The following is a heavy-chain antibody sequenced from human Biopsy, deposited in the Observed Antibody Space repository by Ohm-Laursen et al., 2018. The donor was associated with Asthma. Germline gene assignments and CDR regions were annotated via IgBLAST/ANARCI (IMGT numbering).Heavy chain of an antibody. D-gene: IGHD3-3*01. J-gene: IGHJ4*02. V-gene: IGHV3-30*03. Sequence: SLRLSCAASGFTFSSYGMHWVRQAPGKGLEWVAVISYDGSNKYYADSVKGQFAISRDNSKNTLYLQMNSLRAEDTAVYYCASQSSGPDFWSGYYYFDYWGQGTLVTVSS. CDR1: GFTFSSYG. CDR3: ASQSSGPDFWSGYYYFDY. CDR2: ISYDGSNK.